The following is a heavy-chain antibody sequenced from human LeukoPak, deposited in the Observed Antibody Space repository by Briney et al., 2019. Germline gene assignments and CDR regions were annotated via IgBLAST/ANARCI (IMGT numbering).Heavy chain of an antibody. CDR1: GYTFTSYG. CDR3: ARESSSGMVRGKKHYYYGMDV. D-gene: IGHD3-10*01. V-gene: IGHV1-18*01. CDR2: ISAYNGNT. J-gene: IGHJ6*02. Sequence: ASVKVSCKASGYTFTSYGISWVRQAPGQGLEWMGWISAYNGNTNYAQKLQGRVTMTTDTSTSTAYMELRSLRSDDTAVYYCARESSSGMVRGKKHYYYGMDVWGQGTTVTVSS.